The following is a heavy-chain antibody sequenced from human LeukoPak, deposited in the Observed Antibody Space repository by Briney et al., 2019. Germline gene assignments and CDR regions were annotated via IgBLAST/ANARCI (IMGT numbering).Heavy chain of an antibody. CDR3: AKDSSATVTNAGFDAFDI. CDR1: GFTFDDYV. V-gene: IGHV3-43*02. CDR2: ISGDGGST. Sequence: GGSLRLSCEASGFTFDDYVIHWVRQAPGKGLEWVSLISGDGGSTDYADSVKGRFTISRDNNKNSLYLQMNSLRAEDMALYYCAKDSSATVTNAGFDAFDIWGQGTMVTVSS. J-gene: IGHJ3*02. D-gene: IGHD4-17*01.